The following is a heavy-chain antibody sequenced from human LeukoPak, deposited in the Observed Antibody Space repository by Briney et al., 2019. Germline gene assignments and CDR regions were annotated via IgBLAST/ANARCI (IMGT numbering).Heavy chain of an antibody. J-gene: IGHJ4*02. CDR2: IHYSGST. D-gene: IGHD3-9*01. V-gene: IGHV4-39*01. Sequence: SETLSLTCTVSGGSLSSSHYYWRRIPQPPGKGLEWIGSIHYSGSTYYHPSLKSRVTISVDTSQNQFSLQLTSVTAAGTAVYYSARIVGQGYCDYYLDYWGKGTLVTVSS. CDR1: GGSLSSSHYY. CDR3: ARIVGQGYCDYYLDY.